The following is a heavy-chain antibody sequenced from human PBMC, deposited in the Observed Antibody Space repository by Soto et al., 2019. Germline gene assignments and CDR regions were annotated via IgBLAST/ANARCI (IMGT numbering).Heavy chain of an antibody. D-gene: IGHD6-13*01. Sequence: QVQLVQSGAEVKKPGALVKVSCKASGYTFTSYDINWVRQATGQGLEWMGWMNPNSGNTGYAQKFQGRVTMTRNTSISTAYMELSSLRSEDTAVYYCARGHDRSIAAAGTLDYWGQGTLVTVSS. CDR3: ARGHDRSIAAAGTLDY. CDR1: GYTFTSYD. CDR2: MNPNSGNT. V-gene: IGHV1-8*01. J-gene: IGHJ4*02.